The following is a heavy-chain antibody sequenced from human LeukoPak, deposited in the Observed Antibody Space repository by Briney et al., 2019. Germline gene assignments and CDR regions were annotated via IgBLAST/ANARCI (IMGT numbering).Heavy chain of an antibody. CDR1: GFTFSSYA. Sequence: PGGSLGLSCAASGFTFSSYAMSWVRQAPGKGLEWVSDISGSGGSTYYADSVKGRFTISRDNSKNTLYLQMNRLRAEDTAVYYCAKRGLAAALFRWGQGILVTVSS. J-gene: IGHJ4*02. CDR2: ISGSGGST. V-gene: IGHV3-23*01. CDR3: AKRGLAAALFR. D-gene: IGHD6-13*01.